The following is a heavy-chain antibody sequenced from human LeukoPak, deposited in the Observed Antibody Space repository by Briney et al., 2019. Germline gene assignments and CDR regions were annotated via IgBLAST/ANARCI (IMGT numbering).Heavy chain of an antibody. J-gene: IGHJ4*02. CDR1: DDSITMYY. V-gene: IGHV4-4*08. CDR2: IYISGNT. D-gene: IGHD5-18*01. Sequence: SETLSLTCTVSDDSITMYYWTWIRQPPGKGLEWIGRIYISGNTNYNPSLKGRVTISLDTSKNQFSLKLSSVTAADTAVYYCARESIIQLWLRGYFDYWGQGTLVTVSS. CDR3: ARESIIQLWLRGYFDY.